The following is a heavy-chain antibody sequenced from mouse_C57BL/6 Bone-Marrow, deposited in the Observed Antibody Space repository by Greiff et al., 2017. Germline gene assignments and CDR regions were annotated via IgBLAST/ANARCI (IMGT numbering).Heavy chain of an antibody. V-gene: IGHV1-18*01. Sequence: VQLQQSGPELVKPGASVKIPCKASGYTFTDYNMDWVKQSHGKSLEWIGDINPNNGGTIYNQKFKGKATLTVDKSSSTAYMELRSLTSEDTAVYYCARGGNWDVFAYWGQGTLVTVSA. CDR2: INPNNGGT. D-gene: IGHD4-1*01. CDR3: ARGGNWDVFAY. CDR1: GYTFTDYN. J-gene: IGHJ3*01.